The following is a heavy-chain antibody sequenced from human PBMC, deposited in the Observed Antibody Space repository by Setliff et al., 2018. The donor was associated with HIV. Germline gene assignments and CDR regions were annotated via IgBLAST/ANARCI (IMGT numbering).Heavy chain of an antibody. D-gene: IGHD6-13*01. CDR1: GVSINTGTYYTYY. V-gene: IGHV4-61*02. Sequence: LSLTCAVSGVSINTGTYYTYYWTWIRQPAGKGLEWIGRIYISGSTKYNPSLKSRVTISVAMSKNQFSLKLSSVAAADTAVYYCARHPRGSIAAAASSFDYWGQGTLVTVSS. CDR3: ARHPRGSIAAAASSFDY. CDR2: IYISGST. J-gene: IGHJ4*02.